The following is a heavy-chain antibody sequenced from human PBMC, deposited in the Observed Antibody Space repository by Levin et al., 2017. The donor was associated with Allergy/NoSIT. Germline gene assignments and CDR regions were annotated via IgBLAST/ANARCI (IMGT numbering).Heavy chain of an antibody. CDR3: ARLRWGTGGAIRWFDP. CDR1: GYSISSGGYH. V-gene: IGHV4-31*03. Sequence: SETLSLTCSVSGYSISSGGYHWSWIRQHPGKGLECIGYISHTGSTYYTPSLKSRLTISVDTSQNRFSLKLSSVTAADTAVYYCARLRWGTGGAIRWFDPWGQGSMVTVSS. J-gene: IGHJ5*02. CDR2: ISHTGST. D-gene: IGHD3-16*01.